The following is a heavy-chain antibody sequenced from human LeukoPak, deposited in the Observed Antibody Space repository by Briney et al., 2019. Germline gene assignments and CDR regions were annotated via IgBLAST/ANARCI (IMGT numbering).Heavy chain of an antibody. V-gene: IGHV1-69*13. D-gene: IGHD4-17*01. Sequence: ASVKVSCKASGGTFSRYAISWVRQAPGQGLEWMGGIIPSFGTANYAQTFQGRVTITADESTSTAYMELSSLRPEDTAVYYCARDWDYVGYMDVWGKGTTVTVSS. CDR3: ARDWDYVGYMDV. J-gene: IGHJ6*03. CDR2: IIPSFGTA. CDR1: GGTFSRYA.